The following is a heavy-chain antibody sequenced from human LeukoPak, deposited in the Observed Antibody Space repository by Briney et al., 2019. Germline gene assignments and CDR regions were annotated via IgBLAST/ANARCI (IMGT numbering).Heavy chain of an antibody. CDR1: GGSISSSSYY. D-gene: IGHD2/OR15-2a*01. Sequence: SETLSLTCTVSGGSISSSSYYWGWIRQPPGKGLEWIGSIYYSGRTYYNPSLKSRVTISVDTSKNQFSLKLSSVTAADTAVYYCARGFYEGRYWGQGTLVTVSS. CDR2: IYYSGRT. V-gene: IGHV4-39*07. J-gene: IGHJ4*02. CDR3: ARGFYEGRY.